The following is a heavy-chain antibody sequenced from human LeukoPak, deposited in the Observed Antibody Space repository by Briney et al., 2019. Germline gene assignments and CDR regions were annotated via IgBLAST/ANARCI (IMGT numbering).Heavy chain of an antibody. CDR1: GFTFDDYA. CDR2: ISWNSGSI. J-gene: IGHJ6*02. D-gene: IGHD2-2*01. CDR3: AKDIERYCSSTSCYRGYGMDV. V-gene: IGHV3-9*01. Sequence: PGRSLRLSCAASGFTFDDYAMHWVRQAPGKGLEWDSGISWNSGSIGYADSVKGRFTISRDNAKNSLYLQMNSLRAEDTALYYCAKDIERYCSSTSCYRGYGMDVWGQGTTVTVSS.